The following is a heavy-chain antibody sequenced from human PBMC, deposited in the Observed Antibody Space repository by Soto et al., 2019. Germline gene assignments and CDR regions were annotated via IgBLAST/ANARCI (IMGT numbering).Heavy chain of an antibody. CDR2: INPNSGGT. Sequence: GASVKVSCKASGYTFTGYYMHWVRQAPGQGLEWMGWINPNSGGTNDAQKFQGRVTMSVDTSKNQFSLKLNSVTAADTAVYYCARYCNNATCYRWFDPWGQGTLVTVSS. J-gene: IGHJ5*02. D-gene: IGHD2-2*01. V-gene: IGHV1-2*02. CDR3: ARYCNNATCYRWFDP. CDR1: GYTFTGYY.